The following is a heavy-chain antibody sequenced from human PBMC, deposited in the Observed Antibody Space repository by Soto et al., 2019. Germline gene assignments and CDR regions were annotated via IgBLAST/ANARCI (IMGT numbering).Heavy chain of an antibody. CDR1: GFTFSSYW. Sequence: GGSLRLSCAASGFTFSSYWIHWVRQAPGKGLVWVSRINIDGSSTSYADSVKGRFTISRDNAKNTLYLQMNSLRAEDTAVYYCAGEGEFYYYYYYGMDVWGQGTTVTVSS. V-gene: IGHV3-74*01. CDR2: INIDGSST. CDR3: AGEGEFYYYYYYGMDV. D-gene: IGHD3-10*01. J-gene: IGHJ6*02.